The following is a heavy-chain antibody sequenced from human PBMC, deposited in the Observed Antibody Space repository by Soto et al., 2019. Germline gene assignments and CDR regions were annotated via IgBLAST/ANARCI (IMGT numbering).Heavy chain of an antibody. Sequence: PGGSLRLSCAASGFTFSGYGMHWVRQAPGKGLEWVAVISYDGSNKYYADSVKGRFTISRDNSKNTLYLQMNSLRAEDTAVYYCAKDTVRGYFDYWGQGTLVTVSS. CDR1: GFTFSGYG. D-gene: IGHD3-10*01. CDR3: AKDTVRGYFDY. J-gene: IGHJ4*02. V-gene: IGHV3-30*18. CDR2: ISYDGSNK.